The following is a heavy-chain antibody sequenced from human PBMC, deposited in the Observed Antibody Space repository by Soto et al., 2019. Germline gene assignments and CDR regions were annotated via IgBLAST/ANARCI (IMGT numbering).Heavy chain of an antibody. J-gene: IGHJ6*02. CDR3: ARDSWGPQTYFLSGMYV. D-gene: IGHD3-16*01. Sequence: GGSLRLSCETSRFTFGDYAMHWVRQAPGKGLEWVAYISYDGRKRNYAESMTSRLTSSRDNSKNTLFLQLNSLTDADTAVYFCARDSWGPQTYFLSGMYVWGQGTTVTVSS. CDR2: ISYDGRKR. CDR1: RFTFGDYA. V-gene: IGHV3-33*05.